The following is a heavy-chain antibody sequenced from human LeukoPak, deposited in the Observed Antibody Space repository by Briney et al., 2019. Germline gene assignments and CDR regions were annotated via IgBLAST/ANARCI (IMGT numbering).Heavy chain of an antibody. CDR3: ARWYCSSAYCYYDY. CDR2: VYDGGTT. CDR1: GFTVSNNY. J-gene: IGHJ4*02. D-gene: IGHD2-2*01. V-gene: IGHV3-53*01. Sequence: GGSLRLSCAASGFTVSNNYLSWVRQAPGKGLEWVSFVYDGGTTVYADSVKGRFTISRDNSKNTLYLEMNGLRAEDTAVYYCARWYCSSAYCYYDYWGQGTLVTVSS.